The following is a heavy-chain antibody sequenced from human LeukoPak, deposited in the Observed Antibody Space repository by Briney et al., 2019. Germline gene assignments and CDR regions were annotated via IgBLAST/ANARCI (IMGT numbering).Heavy chain of an antibody. CDR2: IYYSGST. V-gene: IGHV4-39*07. J-gene: IGHJ4*02. D-gene: IGHD1-26*01. CDR1: GGSISSSSYY. CDR3: ARRLGSGRLLDY. Sequence: SETLSLTCTVSGGSISSSSYYWGWIRQPPGKGLEWIGSIYYSGSTYYNPSLKSRVAISVDTSKNQFSLKLSSVTAADTAVYYCARRLGSGRLLDYWGQGTLVTASS.